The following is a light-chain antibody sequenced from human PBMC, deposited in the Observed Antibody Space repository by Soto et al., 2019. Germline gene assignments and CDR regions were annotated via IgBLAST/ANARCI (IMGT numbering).Light chain of an antibody. CDR2: KAS. CDR1: QSISSW. V-gene: IGKV1-5*03. Sequence: DIPMTQSPSTLSASVGDRVTITCRASQSISSWLAWYQQKPGKAPKLLIYKASSLESGVPSRFSGSGSGTEFTLTISSLQPDDFATYYCQQYNSYSVTFGQGTNLEIK. J-gene: IGKJ2*01. CDR3: QQYNSYSVT.